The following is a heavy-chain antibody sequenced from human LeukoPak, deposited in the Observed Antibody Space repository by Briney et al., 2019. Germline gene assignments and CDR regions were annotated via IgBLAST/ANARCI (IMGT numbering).Heavy chain of an antibody. CDR2: ISNSGGST. CDR3: AKGDGYIYDNWFDP. Sequence: PGGSLRLSCAASGFTSSSYALSWVRQAPGKGLEWVSGISNSGGSTYYADSVKGRFTISRDNSKNTLYLQMNSLRAEDTAVYYCAKGDGYIYDNWFDPWGQGTLVTVSS. CDR1: GFTSSSYA. J-gene: IGHJ5*02. D-gene: IGHD5-24*01. V-gene: IGHV3-23*01.